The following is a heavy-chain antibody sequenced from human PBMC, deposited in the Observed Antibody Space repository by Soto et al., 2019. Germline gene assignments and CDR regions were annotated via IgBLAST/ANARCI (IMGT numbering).Heavy chain of an antibody. CDR1: GFTFSSYW. D-gene: IGHD1-1*01. Sequence: GGSLRLSCAASGFTFSSYWMHWVRQAPGKGLVWVSRINSDGSSTSYADSVKGRFTISRDNAKNTLYLQMNSLRAEDTAVYYCARVSTIYYYMDVWGKGTTVTVSS. J-gene: IGHJ6*03. CDR2: INSDGSST. CDR3: ARVSTIYYYMDV. V-gene: IGHV3-74*01.